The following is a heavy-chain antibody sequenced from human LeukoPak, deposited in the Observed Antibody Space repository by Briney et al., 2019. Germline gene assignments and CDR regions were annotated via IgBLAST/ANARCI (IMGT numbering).Heavy chain of an antibody. Sequence: ASVKVSGKASGYTFTGYYMHWVRQAPGQGLEWMGWINPNSGGTNYAQKFQGRVTMTRDTSTSTVYMELSSLRSEDTAVYYCARGAEWELPDWGQGTLVTVSS. J-gene: IGHJ4*02. CDR3: ARGAEWELPD. CDR2: INPNSGGT. V-gene: IGHV1-2*02. CDR1: GYTFTGYY. D-gene: IGHD1-26*01.